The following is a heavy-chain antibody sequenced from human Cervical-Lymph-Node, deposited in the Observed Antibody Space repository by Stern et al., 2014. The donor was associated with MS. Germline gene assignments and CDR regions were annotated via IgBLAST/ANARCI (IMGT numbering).Heavy chain of an antibody. J-gene: IGHJ4*02. Sequence: EVQLVQSGGGLIQPGGSLTLSCAASGFTVNNNYMSWVRQAPGKGLEWVSVLYPSTSSYYADSVKARFTISRDLSENPLYLQMNSLRAEDTAVYYCAQSQYRPYYFDYWGQGTLVTVSS. D-gene: IGHD5-18*01. CDR1: GFTVNNNY. V-gene: IGHV3-53*01. CDR2: LYPSTSS. CDR3: AQSQYRPYYFDY.